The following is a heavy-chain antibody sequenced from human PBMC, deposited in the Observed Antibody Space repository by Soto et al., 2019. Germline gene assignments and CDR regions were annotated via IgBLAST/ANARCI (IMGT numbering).Heavy chain of an antibody. CDR3: TTDRYYYGSGGDY. CDR2: IKSKTDGGTT. J-gene: IGHJ4*02. CDR1: GFTFSNAW. D-gene: IGHD3-10*01. V-gene: IGHV3-15*01. Sequence: EVQLVESGGGLVKPGGSLRLSCAASGFTFSNAWMSWVRQAPGKGLEWVGRIKSKTDGGTTDYAAPVKGRFTISRDDSKNTLYLQMNSVKTEDTAVYYCTTDRYYYGSGGDYWGQGTLVTVSS.